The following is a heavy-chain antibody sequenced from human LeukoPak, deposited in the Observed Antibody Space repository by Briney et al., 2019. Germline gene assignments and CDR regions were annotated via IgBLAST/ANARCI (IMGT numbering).Heavy chain of an antibody. V-gene: IGHV3-30*02. J-gene: IGHJ4*02. CDR1: GFMFRSFG. CDR2: IRSDGGAT. D-gene: IGHD5-24*01. CDR3: VKDRDGGNFYFDY. Sequence: GGSLRLSCAPSGFMFRSFGMHWVRQAPGKGLERVSFIRSDGGATDYAASVKGRLTVSRDNSRSTLYLQMNDLRVEDTAVYYCVKDRDGGNFYFDYWGQGVLVTVSS.